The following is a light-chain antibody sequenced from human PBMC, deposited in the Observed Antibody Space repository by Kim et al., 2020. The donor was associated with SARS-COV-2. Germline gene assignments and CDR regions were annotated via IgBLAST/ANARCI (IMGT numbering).Light chain of an antibody. J-gene: IGLJ2*01. CDR2: QDN. Sequence: GSPGQTAYITCYGNKLGDKYVCWYQQKPGLSPVLVIYQDNKRPSGIPERFSGSNSGNTATLTISGTQAMDEADYYCQAWDSSTVVFGGGTQLTVL. CDR1: KLGDKY. CDR3: QAWDSSTVV. V-gene: IGLV3-1*01.